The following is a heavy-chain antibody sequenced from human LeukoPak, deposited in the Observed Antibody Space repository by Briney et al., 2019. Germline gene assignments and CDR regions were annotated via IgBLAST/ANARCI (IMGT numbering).Heavy chain of an antibody. CDR1: GYSFTSYG. Sequence: PGASVKVSCKASGYSFTSYGISWVRQAPGQGLEWMGWISAYNGNTNYAQKLQGRVTMTTDTSTSTAYMELRSLRSDDTAVYYCAREKDYGGNLFPMDYWGQGTLVTVSS. J-gene: IGHJ4*02. D-gene: IGHD4-23*01. CDR2: ISAYNGNT. CDR3: AREKDYGGNLFPMDY. V-gene: IGHV1-18*01.